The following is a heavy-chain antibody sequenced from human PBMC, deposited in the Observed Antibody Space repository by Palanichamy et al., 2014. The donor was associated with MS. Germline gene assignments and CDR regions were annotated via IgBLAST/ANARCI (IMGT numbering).Heavy chain of an antibody. CDR1: GFSFSNYG. J-gene: IGHJ4*02. CDR3: AQRFDN. D-gene: IGHD6-25*01. V-gene: IGHV3-48*01. Sequence: DVHLVESGGGLAXPGGSLRLSCAASGFSFSNYGMNWVRQAPGKGLEWVAYISFGSSDATYYADSVKGRFTISRDNAKSSLYLQMNSLRVEDTAVYYCAQRFDNWGQGTLVTVSS. CDR2: ISFGSSDAT.